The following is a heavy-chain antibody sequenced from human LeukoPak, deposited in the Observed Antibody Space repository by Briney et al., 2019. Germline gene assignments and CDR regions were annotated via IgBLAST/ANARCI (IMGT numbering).Heavy chain of an antibody. V-gene: IGHV3-11*01. CDR3: ARVLAGCYQHYYYYYMDV. CDR1: GFTFCDYY. CDR2: ISSSGSTI. J-gene: IGHJ6*03. Sequence: SGGSLRLSCAASGFTFCDYYMSWIRQAPGKGLEWVSYISSSGSTIYYADCVKGRFTSSSDDAKNSLYLQRNSLRADDTAVYYCARVLAGCYQHYYYYYMDVWVKGTTVTVCS. D-gene: IGHD3-10*01.